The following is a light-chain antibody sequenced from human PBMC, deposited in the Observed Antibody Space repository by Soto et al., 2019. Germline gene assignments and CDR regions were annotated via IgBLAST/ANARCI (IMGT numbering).Light chain of an antibody. V-gene: IGLV1-44*01. J-gene: IGLJ1*01. CDR1: NSSTGSNT. CDR3: AAWDDSLNGRV. CDR2: YDN. Sequence: QSVLTQPPSASGTPGQRVTISCSGSNSSTGSNTVNWYQQLPGTAPKLLIYYDNLRPSGVPDRISGSKSGTSASLAISGLQSDDEADYYCAAWDDSLNGRVFGTGTKVTVL.